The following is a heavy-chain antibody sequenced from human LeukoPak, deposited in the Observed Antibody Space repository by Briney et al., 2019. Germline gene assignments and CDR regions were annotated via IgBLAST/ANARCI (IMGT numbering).Heavy chain of an antibody. V-gene: IGHV1-2*02. Sequence: ASVKVSRKASGYTFTGYYMHWVRQAPGQGLEWMGWINPNNCGTNYAQKFQGRVTRTRDTSVSTAYMELSRLRADDTAVYYCGRGGREMATIEGYWGQGTLVTVSS. J-gene: IGHJ4*02. CDR2: INPNNCGT. CDR1: GYTFTGYY. CDR3: GRGGREMATIEGY. D-gene: IGHD5-24*01.